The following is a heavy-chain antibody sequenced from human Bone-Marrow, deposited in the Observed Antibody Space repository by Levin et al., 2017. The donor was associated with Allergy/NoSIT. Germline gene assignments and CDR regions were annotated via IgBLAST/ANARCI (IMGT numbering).Heavy chain of an antibody. D-gene: IGHD4-23*01. CDR3: TRQTAGGNYGDY. Sequence: GESLKISNKGSGYDFTTSWVAWVRQVPGRGLEWMGMIDPRDSDTRYSPSFRGQVSISADKSVNTAYLQWSRLEAADSAVYYCTRQTAGGNYGDYWGQGTRVTVSS. J-gene: IGHJ4*01. V-gene: IGHV5-51*01. CDR1: GYDFTTSW. CDR2: IDPRDSDT.